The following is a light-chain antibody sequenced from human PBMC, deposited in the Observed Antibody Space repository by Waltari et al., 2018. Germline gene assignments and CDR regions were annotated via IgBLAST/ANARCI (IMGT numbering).Light chain of an antibody. J-gene: IGLJ3*02. CDR1: SPNIGRRY. CDR2: NTN. Sequence: QSVLTQPPSASGTPGQRVTIPCSGRSPNIGRRYLFWYQHLPGTAPHLLIYNTNQRPSGVPDRFSGSKSGTSASLAISGLRSEDEADYYCAGWDDILSGPVFGEGTKLTVL. CDR3: AGWDDILSGPV. V-gene: IGLV1-47*01.